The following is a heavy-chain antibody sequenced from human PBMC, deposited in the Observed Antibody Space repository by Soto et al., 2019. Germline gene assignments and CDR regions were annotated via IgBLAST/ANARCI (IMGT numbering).Heavy chain of an antibody. V-gene: IGHV1-18*01. J-gene: IGHJ4*02. Sequence: ASVKVSCKTSGYTFTSYGISWVRQAPGQGLEWMGWITANNVNTNYAQKFQGRVTMTTDTSTATAYMELRSLRSDDTALYYCARDMGGYYFEPNDYWGQGTLVTVSS. CDR1: GYTFTSYG. D-gene: IGHD3-22*01. CDR3: ARDMGGYYFEPNDY. CDR2: ITANNVNT.